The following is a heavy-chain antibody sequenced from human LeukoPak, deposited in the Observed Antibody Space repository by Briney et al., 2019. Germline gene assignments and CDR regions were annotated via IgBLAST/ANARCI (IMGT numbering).Heavy chain of an antibody. CDR3: ARGGAYSSSSYARFDP. D-gene: IGHD6-13*01. V-gene: IGHV4-34*01. J-gene: IGHJ5*02. CDR2: ITHSGST. CDR1: GGSFSGYY. Sequence: SETLSLTCAVYGGSFSGYYWNWIRQPPGKGLERIGEITHSGSTNYNPSLKSRVTMSVDTSKNQFSLKLNSVTAADTAVYYCARGGAYSSSSYARFDPWGQGTLVTVSS.